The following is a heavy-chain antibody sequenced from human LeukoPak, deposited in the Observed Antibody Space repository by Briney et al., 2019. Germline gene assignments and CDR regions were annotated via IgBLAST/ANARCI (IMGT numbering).Heavy chain of an antibody. CDR1: GGSISSYY. J-gene: IGHJ3*02. D-gene: IGHD4-17*01. CDR2: IYYSGST. Sequence: SETLSLTCTVSGGSISSYYWSWIRQPPGKGLEWIGYIYYSGSTNYNPSLKSRVTISVDTSKNQFSLKLSSVTAADTAVYYCARDPIPYGDSVGFDIWGQGTMVTVSS. V-gene: IGHV4-59*01. CDR3: ARDPIPYGDSVGFDI.